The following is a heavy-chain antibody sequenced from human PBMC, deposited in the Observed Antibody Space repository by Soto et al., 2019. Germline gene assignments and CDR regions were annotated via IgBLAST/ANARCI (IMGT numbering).Heavy chain of an antibody. D-gene: IGHD3-10*01. CDR3: AIPGDPRQIPPLGFDT. Sequence: ASVKVSCKASGYTLTELSMHWVRQAPGKGLEWMGGFDPEDGETIYAQKFQGRVTMTEDTSTDTAYMELSSLRSEDTAVYYCAIPGDPRQIPPLGFDTWGQGTLVTVSS. CDR2: FDPEDGET. V-gene: IGHV1-24*01. J-gene: IGHJ5*02. CDR1: GYTLTELS.